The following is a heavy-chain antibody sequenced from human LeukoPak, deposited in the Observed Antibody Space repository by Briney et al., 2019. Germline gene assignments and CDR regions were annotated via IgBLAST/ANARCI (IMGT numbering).Heavy chain of an antibody. CDR3: ARLPRSGYYYVQLDY. Sequence: PGGSLRLSCAASGFTFSVYYMNWIRQAPGKGLEWVSYISSNGNTIYYADSVKGRFTISRDNAKNSLYLQMNSLRAEDTAVYYCARLPRSGYYYVQLDYWGQGTLVTVSS. V-gene: IGHV3-11*04. CDR2: ISSNGNTI. D-gene: IGHD3-22*01. CDR1: GFTFSVYY. J-gene: IGHJ4*02.